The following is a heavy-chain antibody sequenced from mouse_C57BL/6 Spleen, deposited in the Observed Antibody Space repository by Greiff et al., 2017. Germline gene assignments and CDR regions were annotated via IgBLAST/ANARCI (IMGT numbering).Heavy chain of an antibody. V-gene: IGHV1-80*01. CDR1: GYAFSSYW. CDR2: IYPGDGDT. Sequence: VQLQESGAELVKPGASVKISCKASGYAFSSYWMNWVKQRPGKGLEWIGQIYPGDGDTNYNGKFKGKATLTADKSSSTAYMQLSSLTSEDSAVYFCARDDGNYNVRFAYWGQGTLVTVSA. J-gene: IGHJ3*01. D-gene: IGHD2-1*01. CDR3: ARDDGNYNVRFAY.